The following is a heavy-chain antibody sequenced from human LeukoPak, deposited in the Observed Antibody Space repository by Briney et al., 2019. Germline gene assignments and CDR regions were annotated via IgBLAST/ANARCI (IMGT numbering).Heavy chain of an antibody. Sequence: PGRSLRLSCAASGFTFSNYAMHWVRQAPGEGLEWVAAISDDGSSKYYSDSVKGRFAISRDNSKNTLYLQINSLRAEDTDVYYSGLGHYDGFLDYWGQGTLVTVSS. CDR3: GLGHYDGFLDY. CDR1: GFTFSNYA. CDR2: ISDDGSSK. J-gene: IGHJ4*02. V-gene: IGHV3-30*09. D-gene: IGHD4-23*01.